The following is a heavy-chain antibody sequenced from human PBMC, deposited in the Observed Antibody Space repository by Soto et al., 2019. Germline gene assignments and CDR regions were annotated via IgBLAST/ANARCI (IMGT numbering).Heavy chain of an antibody. J-gene: IGHJ4*02. Sequence: PGESLKISCKGSGYTFTRYWIGWVRQMPGKGLEWMGIIYPGDSHTIYSPTFQGQVTISADKSISTAYMKWKSMKTSDNAMYYCARPLEYDSSGPFGYWGQGTLVTVSS. CDR2: IYPGDSHT. D-gene: IGHD3-22*01. V-gene: IGHV5-51*01. CDR1: GYTFTRYW. CDR3: ARPLEYDSSGPFGY.